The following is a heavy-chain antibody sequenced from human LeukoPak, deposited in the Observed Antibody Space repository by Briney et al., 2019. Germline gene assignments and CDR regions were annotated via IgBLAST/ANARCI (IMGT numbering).Heavy chain of an antibody. CDR3: AKDISFGDSSGYVDY. D-gene: IGHD3-22*01. CDR2: ISWNSGSI. J-gene: IGHJ4*02. Sequence: PGRSLRLSCAASRFTLDDYAMHWVRPAPGKGLEWVSGISWNSGSIGYADSVKGRFTISRDNAKNSLYLQMNSLRAEDTALYYCAKDISFGDSSGYVDYWGQGTLVTVSS. CDR1: RFTLDDYA. V-gene: IGHV3-9*01.